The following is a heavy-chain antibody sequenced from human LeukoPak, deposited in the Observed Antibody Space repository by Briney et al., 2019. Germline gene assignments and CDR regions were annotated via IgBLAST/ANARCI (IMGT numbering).Heavy chain of an antibody. CDR3: ARGGFYCSGGSCYPPFDY. J-gene: IGHJ4*02. D-gene: IGHD2-15*01. CDR2: INPNSGGT. CDR1: GYTFTGYY. V-gene: IGHV1-2*02. Sequence: ASVKVSCKASGYTFTGYYMHWVRQAPGQGLEWMGWINPNSGGTNYAQKFQGRVTMTRDTSISTAYMELSRLRSDDTAVYYCARGGFYCSGGSCYPPFDYWGQGTLVSVSS.